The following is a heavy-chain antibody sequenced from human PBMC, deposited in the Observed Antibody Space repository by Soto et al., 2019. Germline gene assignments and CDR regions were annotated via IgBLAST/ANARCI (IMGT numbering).Heavy chain of an antibody. CDR3: ASLPQGYYDRSGRLVDY. Sequence: QMQLVESGGGLVKPGGSLRLSCASSGFTFSDYYMSWIRQAPGKGLEWVAYISAGGSDIYYGDSVKGRFTVSRDNTKKSLYLQMSNLRADDTAIYYCASLPQGYYDRSGRLVDYWGHGTLVTVSS. V-gene: IGHV3-11*01. CDR1: GFTFSDYY. D-gene: IGHD3-22*01. J-gene: IGHJ4*01. CDR2: ISAGGSDI.